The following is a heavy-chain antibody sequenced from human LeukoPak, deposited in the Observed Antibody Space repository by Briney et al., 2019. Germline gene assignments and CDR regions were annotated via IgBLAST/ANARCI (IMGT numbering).Heavy chain of an antibody. CDR3: ARVLRVAAAGKGY. D-gene: IGHD6-13*01. Sequence: GASVKVSCKASGYTFTGYYMHWVRQAPGQGLEWMGWINPNSGGTNYAQKFQGRVTMTRDTSISTAYMELSRLRSDDTAVYYCARVLRVAAAGKGYWGQGTLVTVSS. CDR1: GYTFTGYY. CDR2: INPNSGGT. V-gene: IGHV1-2*02. J-gene: IGHJ4*02.